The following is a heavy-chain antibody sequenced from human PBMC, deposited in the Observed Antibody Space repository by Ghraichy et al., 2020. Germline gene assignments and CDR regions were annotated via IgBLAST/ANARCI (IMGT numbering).Heavy chain of an antibody. Sequence: SETLTLTCTVSGGSIGSSDHFWGWIRQPPGKGLEWIGSIYYSGSTFYNPSLKSRVTILVDTSNNQFSLKLSSVTAADTAVYYCARLSRWGGGWSNSYAMDVWGQGTTVTVSS. CDR3: ARLSRWGGGWSNSYAMDV. J-gene: IGHJ6*02. V-gene: IGHV4-39*01. CDR2: IYYSGST. D-gene: IGHD6-19*01. CDR1: GGSIGSSDHF.